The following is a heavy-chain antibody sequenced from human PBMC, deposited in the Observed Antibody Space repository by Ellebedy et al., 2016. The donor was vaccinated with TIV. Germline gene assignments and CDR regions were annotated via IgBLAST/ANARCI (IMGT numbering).Heavy chain of an antibody. CDR2: ISSSSSYI. CDR3: ARAPRYYYDSSGHGY. D-gene: IGHD3-22*01. V-gene: IGHV3-21*01. CDR1: GFTFSSYS. J-gene: IGHJ4*02. Sequence: GGSLRLXCAASGFTFSSYSMNWVRQAPGKGLERVSSISSSSSYIYYADSVKGRFTISRDNAKNSLYLQMNSLRAEDTAVYYCARAPRYYYDSSGHGYWGQGTLVTVSS.